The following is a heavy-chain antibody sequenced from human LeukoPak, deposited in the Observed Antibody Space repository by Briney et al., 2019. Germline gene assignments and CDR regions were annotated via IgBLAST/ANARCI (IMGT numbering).Heavy chain of an antibody. Sequence: SETLSLTCAVYGGSFSGYYWSWIRQPPGKGLEWIGEINHSGSTNYNPSPKSRVTISVDTSKNQFSLKLSSVTAADTAVYYCARGSSSRYGRYNWFDPWGQGTLVTVSS. V-gene: IGHV4-34*01. CDR2: INHSGST. CDR1: GGSFSGYY. CDR3: ARGSSSRYGRYNWFDP. D-gene: IGHD6-13*01. J-gene: IGHJ5*02.